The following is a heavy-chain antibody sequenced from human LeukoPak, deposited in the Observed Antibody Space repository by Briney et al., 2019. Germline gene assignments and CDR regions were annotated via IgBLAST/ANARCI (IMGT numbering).Heavy chain of an antibody. Sequence: GGSLRLSCAASGFIFSNSAMNWVRQAPGKGLEWVSSINNDGSYIYYAGSVKGRFTISRDNAKNSLYLRLNSLRVEDTAVYYCARVTRNSGVFDVWGQGTMVTVSS. CDR3: ARVTRNSGVFDV. V-gene: IGHV3-21*01. D-gene: IGHD1-14*01. CDR1: GFIFSNSA. CDR2: INNDGSYI. J-gene: IGHJ3*01.